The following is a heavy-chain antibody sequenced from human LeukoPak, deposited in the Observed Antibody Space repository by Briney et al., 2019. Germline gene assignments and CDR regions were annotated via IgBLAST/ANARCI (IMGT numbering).Heavy chain of an antibody. Sequence: GGSLILSCAASGFTFSSCGMHWVRQAPGKGLEWVAVISYDGSNKYYADSVKGRSTISRDNSKNTLFLEMNSLRAEDTAVYYCAKALTSGWYLDAFNIWGQGTMVTVSS. CDR2: ISYDGSNK. J-gene: IGHJ3*02. CDR3: AKALTSGWYLDAFNI. V-gene: IGHV3-30*18. D-gene: IGHD6-19*01. CDR1: GFTFSSCG.